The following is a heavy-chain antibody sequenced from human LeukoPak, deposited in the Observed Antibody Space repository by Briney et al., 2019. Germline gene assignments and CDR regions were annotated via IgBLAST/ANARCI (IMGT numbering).Heavy chain of an antibody. CDR1: GFTFSNTW. V-gene: IGHV3-15*01. J-gene: IGHJ4*02. CDR2: IKTKTDGGTT. Sequence: PGGSLRLSCAASGFTFSNTWMSWVRQAPGKGLEWVGHIKTKTDGGTTDFAAPVKGRFTISRDDSKNTLYLQMNSLKTEDTAVYYCTTDKESCSSSSCYGKSGWGQGTLVTVSS. D-gene: IGHD2-15*01. CDR3: TTDKESCSSSSCYGKSG.